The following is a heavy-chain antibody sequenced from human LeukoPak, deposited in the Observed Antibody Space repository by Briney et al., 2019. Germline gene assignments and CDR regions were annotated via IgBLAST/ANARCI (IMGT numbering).Heavy chain of an antibody. CDR1: GGSISSSSYY. J-gene: IGHJ4*02. Sequence: TLSXXCTISGGSISSSSYYWSWIRQPAGKGLEWIGRIYTSGSTNYNPSLKSRVTMSVDTSKNQFSLKLSSVTAADTAVYYCARSFYDYVWGSYRYTDDSFDYWGQGTLVTVSS. CDR2: IYTSGST. D-gene: IGHD3-16*02. V-gene: IGHV4-61*02. CDR3: ARSFYDYVWGSYRYTDDSFDY.